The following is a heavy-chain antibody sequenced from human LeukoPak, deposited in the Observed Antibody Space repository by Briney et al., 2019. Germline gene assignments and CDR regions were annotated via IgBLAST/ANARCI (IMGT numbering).Heavy chain of an antibody. J-gene: IGHJ6*02. V-gene: IGHV1-69*13. CDR3: ARGDPVTTYYYYGMDV. CDR2: IIPIFGTA. CDR1: GYTFSVYY. Sequence: ASVKVSCKASGYTFSVYYMHWVRQAPGQGLEWMGGIIPIFGTANYAQKFQGRVTITADESTSTAYMELSSLRSEDTAVYYCARGDPVTTYYYYGMDVWGQGTTVTVSS. D-gene: IGHD4-17*01.